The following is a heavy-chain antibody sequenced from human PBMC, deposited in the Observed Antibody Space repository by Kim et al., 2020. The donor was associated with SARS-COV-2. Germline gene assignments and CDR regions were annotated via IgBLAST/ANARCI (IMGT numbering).Heavy chain of an antibody. J-gene: IGHJ5*02. CDR2: IIPIFGTG. CDR3: AREVSRYDSLDWFDP. V-gene: IGHV1-69*13. D-gene: IGHD3-3*01. CDR1: GGTFSSYA. Sequence: SVKVSCKASGGTFSSYAISWVRQAPGQGLEWMGGIIPIFGTGNYAQKFQGRVTSTADESTSTAYMELSSLRSEDTAVYYCAREVSRYDSLDWFDPWGQGTLVTVSS.